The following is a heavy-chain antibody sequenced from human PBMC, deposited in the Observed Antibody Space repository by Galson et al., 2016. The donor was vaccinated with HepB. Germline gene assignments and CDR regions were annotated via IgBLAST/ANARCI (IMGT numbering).Heavy chain of an antibody. CDR2: ISSNDEK. Sequence: PALVKPTQTLTLTCTVSGFSLSNVRMGVSWIRQPPGKALEWLAHISSNDEKSYRTTLKSRLTISKDTSKSQVVLTMTNMDPMDTGTYYCAGVDTAMVIDYWGQGTLVTVSS. CDR1: GFSLSNVRMG. J-gene: IGHJ4*02. D-gene: IGHD5-18*01. CDR3: AGVDTAMVIDY. V-gene: IGHV2-26*01.